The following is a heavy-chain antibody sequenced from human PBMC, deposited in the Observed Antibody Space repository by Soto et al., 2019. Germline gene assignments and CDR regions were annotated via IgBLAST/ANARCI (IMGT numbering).Heavy chain of an antibody. D-gene: IGHD4-17*01. V-gene: IGHV3-33*01. CDR2: IWLDGNNK. CDR1: GFTFSSYG. CDR3: ARDQSTSVTTFVY. Sequence: QVHLVESGGGVVQPGRSLRLSCAASGFTFSSYGMHWVRQAPGKGLEWVAVIWLDGNNKYYADSVRGRFTISRDNSKNTLYLQMYSLRAEDTAVYYCARDQSTSVTTFVYWGQGTLVTVSS. J-gene: IGHJ4*02.